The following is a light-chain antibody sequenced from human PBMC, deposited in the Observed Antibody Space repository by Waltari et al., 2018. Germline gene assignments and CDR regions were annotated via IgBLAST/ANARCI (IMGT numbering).Light chain of an antibody. V-gene: IGKV1-39*01. Sequence: DIQMTQSPSSLSASVGDKVTITCRASQNIATFLNWFQHRPGQAPDLLIYGASTLHRGVPSRFTGSGSGTEFTLTISSVQPVDFATYYCQQTYVFPRTFGQGTKVEMK. J-gene: IGKJ1*01. CDR3: QQTYVFPRT. CDR2: GAS. CDR1: QNIATF.